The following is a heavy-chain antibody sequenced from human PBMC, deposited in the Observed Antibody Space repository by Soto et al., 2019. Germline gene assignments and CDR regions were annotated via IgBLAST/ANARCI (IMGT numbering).Heavy chain of an antibody. Sequence: TSETLSLTCTVSGGSIASSHYYWGWIRQTPGKGLEWIATIFYSGSTYDNPSLKGRITMSVDTTKNQFSLKLTSVTAADTAVYYCARDQLEGNWFDPWGQGTLVTVSS. CDR3: ARDQLEGNWFDP. CDR1: GGSIASSHYY. D-gene: IGHD1-1*01. V-gene: IGHV4-39*07. CDR2: IFYSGST. J-gene: IGHJ5*02.